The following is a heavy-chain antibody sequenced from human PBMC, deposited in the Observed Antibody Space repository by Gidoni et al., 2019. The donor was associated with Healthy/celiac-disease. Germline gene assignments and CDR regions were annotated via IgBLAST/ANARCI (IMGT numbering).Heavy chain of an antibody. CDR2: ISSSGSTI. CDR3: ARWVWVVAAFDI. Sequence: EVQLVESGGGLVQPGGSLRLSCAASGFTLSSYEMNWVRQAPGKGLEWVSYISSSGSTIYYADSVKGRFTISRDNAKNSLYLQMNSLRAEDTAVYYCARWVWVVAAFDIWGQGTMVTVSS. J-gene: IGHJ3*02. CDR1: GFTLSSYE. D-gene: IGHD2-15*01. V-gene: IGHV3-48*03.